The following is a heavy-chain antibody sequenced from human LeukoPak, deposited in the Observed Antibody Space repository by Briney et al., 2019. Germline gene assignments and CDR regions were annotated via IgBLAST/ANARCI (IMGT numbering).Heavy chain of an antibody. CDR1: GFTFSSYS. J-gene: IGHJ4*02. V-gene: IGHV3-21*01. CDR3: ARDLRPQYYYDSSGYSPPDY. Sequence: GGSLRLSCAASGFTFSSYSMNWVRQAPGKGLEWVSSISSSSSYIYYADSVKGRFTISRDNAKNSLYLQMNSLRAEDTAVYYCARDLRPQYYYDSSGYSPPDYWGQGTLVTVS. CDR2: ISSSSSYI. D-gene: IGHD3-22*01.